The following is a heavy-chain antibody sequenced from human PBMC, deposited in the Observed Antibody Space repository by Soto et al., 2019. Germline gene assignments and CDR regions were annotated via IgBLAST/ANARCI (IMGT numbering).Heavy chain of an antibody. CDR2: ISPVVGTT. CDR1: GGPLSTYG. D-gene: IGHD2-2*01. V-gene: IGHV1-69*01. J-gene: IGHJ4*01. CDR3: ALLEFTDDAVRDY. Sequence: QVQLVQSGAEVKKPASSVRVSCKASGGPLSTYGISCVRQAPGQGLEYMGGISPVVGTTNYAQRFQGRLTITADESASTTYMELSSLISADTATYYCALLEFTDDAVRDYWGPGTLVTVSS.